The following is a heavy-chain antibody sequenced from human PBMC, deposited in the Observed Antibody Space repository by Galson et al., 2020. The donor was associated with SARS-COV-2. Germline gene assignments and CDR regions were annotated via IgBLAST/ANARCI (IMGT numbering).Heavy chain of an antibody. J-gene: IGHJ4*02. CDR1: GGSISSGSYY. D-gene: IGHD6-19*01. CDR2: IHTSGST. Sequence: SATLSLTCTVSGGSISSGSYYWSWVRQPAGKGLEWIGRIHTSGSTDYNPSLKSRVTISLDMSKNHFSLTLTSVTAADTAVYYCAKGPVAGTGFWGPGTLVTVSS. CDR3: AKGPVAGTGF. V-gene: IGHV4-61*02.